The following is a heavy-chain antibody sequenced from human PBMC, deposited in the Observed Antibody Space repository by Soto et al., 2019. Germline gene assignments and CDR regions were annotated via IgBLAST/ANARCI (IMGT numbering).Heavy chain of an antibody. CDR1: RLTLSNQY. V-gene: IGHV3-66*01. J-gene: IGHJ6*03. Sequence: GGSLRLSCAASRLTLSNQYMTWVRQAPGKGLERVPVIHSGGNTFYADSVKGRFTISRDNSKNTPYLQMNSLRADDTAVYHRARSGRHSLYYFMNVWGTGTTVSVSS. CDR3: ARSGRHSLYYFMNV. D-gene: IGHD6-25*01. CDR2: IHSGGNT.